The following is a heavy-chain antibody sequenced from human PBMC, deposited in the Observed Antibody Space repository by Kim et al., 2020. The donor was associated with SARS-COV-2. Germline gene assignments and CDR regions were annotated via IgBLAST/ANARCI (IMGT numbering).Heavy chain of an antibody. Sequence: GGSLRLSCAASGFSFSSYEMNWVRQAPGKGLEWISYISSSGNTIYYADSVKGRFTISRDNAKNSLYLQMNSLRAEDTAIYYCASRTLTTSFVYWGQGTLVTVSS. CDR3: ASRTLTTSFVY. J-gene: IGHJ4*02. CDR2: ISSSGNTI. D-gene: IGHD4-17*01. CDR1: GFSFSSYE. V-gene: IGHV3-48*03.